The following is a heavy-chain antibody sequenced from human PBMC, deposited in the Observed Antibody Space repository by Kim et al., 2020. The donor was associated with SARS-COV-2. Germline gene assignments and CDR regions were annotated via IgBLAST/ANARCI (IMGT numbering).Heavy chain of an antibody. CDR3: ARGFYGSGSYYAGPLDY. J-gene: IGHJ4*02. D-gene: IGHD3-10*01. V-gene: IGHV4-34*01. Sequence: LKSRVTISVDTSKNQFSLKLSSVTAADTAVYYCARGFYGSGSYYAGPLDYWGQGTLVTVSS.